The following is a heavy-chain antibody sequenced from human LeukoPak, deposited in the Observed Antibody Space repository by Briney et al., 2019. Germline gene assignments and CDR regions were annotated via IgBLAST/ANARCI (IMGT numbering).Heavy chain of an antibody. CDR3: AKDRGSYSSGWTGFDY. J-gene: IGHJ4*02. V-gene: IGHV3-30*18. Sequence: GRSLRLSCAASGFTFSSYGMHWVRQAPGKGLEWVAVISYDGSNKYYADSVKGRFTISRDNSKNTLYLQMTSLRAEDTAVYYCAKDRGSYSSGWTGFDYWGQGTLVTVSS. CDR2: ISYDGSNK. CDR1: GFTFSSYG. D-gene: IGHD6-19*01.